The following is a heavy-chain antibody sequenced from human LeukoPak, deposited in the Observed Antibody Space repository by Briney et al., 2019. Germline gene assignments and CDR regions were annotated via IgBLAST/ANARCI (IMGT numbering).Heavy chain of an antibody. V-gene: IGHV1-8*01. Sequence: ASVKVSCKASGYTFTSYDINWVRQATGQGLEWMGWMNPNSGNTGYAQKFQGRVTMTRNTSISTAYMELSSLRSEDTAVYYCARSNPVLYCSSTSCYVPWWPSNYYYGMDVWGQGTTVTVSS. CDR1: GYTFTSYD. J-gene: IGHJ6*02. CDR3: ARSNPVLYCSSTSCYVPWWPSNYYYGMDV. D-gene: IGHD2-2*01. CDR2: MNPNSGNT.